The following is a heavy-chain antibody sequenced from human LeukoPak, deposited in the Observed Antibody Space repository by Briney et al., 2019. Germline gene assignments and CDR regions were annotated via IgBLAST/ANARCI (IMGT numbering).Heavy chain of an antibody. CDR1: GLTFSDYY. J-gene: IGHJ4*02. Sequence: PGGSLRLSCAASGLTFSDYYMSWIRQAPGKGLEWVAYISSASRTIYYTDSVKGRSTISRDDAKNSLYLQVNSLRAEDTAVYYCARDNWGPDYWGQGTLVTVSS. V-gene: IGHV3-11*04. CDR2: ISSASRTI. CDR3: ARDNWGPDY. D-gene: IGHD7-27*01.